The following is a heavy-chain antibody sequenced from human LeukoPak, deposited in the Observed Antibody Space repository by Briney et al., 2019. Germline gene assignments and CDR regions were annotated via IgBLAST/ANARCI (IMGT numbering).Heavy chain of an antibody. CDR2: IYPGDSDT. CDR1: GYSFTSYW. CDR3: ARHLSPPGIAVAGYFDC. D-gene: IGHD6-19*01. J-gene: IGHJ4*02. Sequence: GESLKISCKGSGYSFTSYWIGWVRQMPGKGLEWMGIIYPGDSDTRYSPSFQGQVTISADKSISTAYLQWSSLKASDTATYYCARHLSPPGIAVAGYFDCWGQGTLVTVSS. V-gene: IGHV5-51*01.